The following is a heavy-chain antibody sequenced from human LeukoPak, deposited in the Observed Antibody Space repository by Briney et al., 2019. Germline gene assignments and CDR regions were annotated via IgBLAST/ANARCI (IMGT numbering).Heavy chain of an antibody. J-gene: IGHJ4*02. CDR1: GGTFSSYT. Sequence: ASVKVSCKASGGTFSSYTISWVRQAPGQGLEWMGRIIPILGIANYAQKFQGRVTITADKSTSTAYMELSRLRSDDTAVYYCARAGYRAVAGFDYWGQGTLVTVSS. D-gene: IGHD6-19*01. V-gene: IGHV1-69*02. CDR3: ARAGYRAVAGFDY. CDR2: IIPILGIA.